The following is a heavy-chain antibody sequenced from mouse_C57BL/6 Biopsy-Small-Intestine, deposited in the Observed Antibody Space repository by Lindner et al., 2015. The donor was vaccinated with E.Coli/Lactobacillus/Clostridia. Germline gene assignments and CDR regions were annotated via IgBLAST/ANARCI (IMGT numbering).Heavy chain of an antibody. CDR3: ASARGDGSFAY. Sequence: VQLQESGPGLVAPSQSLSITCTVSGFSLTSYGVDWVRQSPGTGLEWLGVIWTIGRTNYNSALKSRLSISKDNSKSQVFLKMDSLQTDDTAMYYCASARGDGSFAYWGQGTLVTVSA. CDR1: GFSLTSYG. CDR2: IWTIGRT. J-gene: IGHJ3*01. V-gene: IGHV2-6*01. D-gene: IGHD2-3*01.